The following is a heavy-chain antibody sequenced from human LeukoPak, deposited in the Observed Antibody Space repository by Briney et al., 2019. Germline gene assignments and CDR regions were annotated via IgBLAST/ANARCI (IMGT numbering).Heavy chain of an antibody. D-gene: IGHD3-9*01. J-gene: IGHJ5*02. CDR2: VYTSGST. CDR1: GGSISSGSYY. V-gene: IGHV4-61*02. Sequence: PSETLSLTCTVSGGSISSGSYYWSWIRQPAGKGLEWIGRVYTSGSTNYNPSLKSRVTISVDTSKNQFSLKLSSVTAADTAVYYCARDRILTGYYVGFDPWGQGTLVTVSS. CDR3: ARDRILTGYYVGFDP.